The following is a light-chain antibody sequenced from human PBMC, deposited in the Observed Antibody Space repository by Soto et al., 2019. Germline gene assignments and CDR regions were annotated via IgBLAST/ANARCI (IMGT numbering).Light chain of an antibody. CDR3: QQYDNLMYT. Sequence: DIQMTQSPSSLSASVGDRVTITCQASQDINNYLNWYQQKPGKAPKLLIYDASSLEEGVPSRFSGGGSGTDFTFTISSLQPEDIATYYCQQYDNLMYTFGQGTKLEIK. CDR2: DAS. CDR1: QDINNY. J-gene: IGKJ2*01. V-gene: IGKV1-33*01.